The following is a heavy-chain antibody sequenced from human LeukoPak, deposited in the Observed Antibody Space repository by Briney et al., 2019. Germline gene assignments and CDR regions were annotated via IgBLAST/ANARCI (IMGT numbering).Heavy chain of an antibody. CDR1: GYSISSGYY. D-gene: IGHD6-6*01. CDR2: IYHSGST. CDR3: ARGPVGLVGY. Sequence: PSETLSLTCTVSGYSISSGYYWGWIRQPPGKGLEWIGSIYHSGSTYYNPSLKSRVTISVDTSKNQFSLKLSSVTAADTAVYYCARGPVGLVGYWGQGTLVTVSS. J-gene: IGHJ4*02. V-gene: IGHV4-38-2*02.